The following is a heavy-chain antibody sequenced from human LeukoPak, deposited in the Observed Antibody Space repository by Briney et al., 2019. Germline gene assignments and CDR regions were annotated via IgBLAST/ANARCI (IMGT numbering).Heavy chain of an antibody. V-gene: IGHV3-23*01. J-gene: IGHJ4*02. CDR3: AKDLSRSVAGTAEGENYFDY. CDR2: ICGSGGST. Sequence: PGGSLRLSSAPSGFTPISYAMSWVRQTPGKGRGWVSAICGSGGSTYYADSVKCRFTISRDNSKNTLYLQMNSLRAEDTAVYYCAKDLSRSVAGTAEGENYFDYWGQGTLVTVSS. D-gene: IGHD6-19*01. CDR1: GFTPISYA.